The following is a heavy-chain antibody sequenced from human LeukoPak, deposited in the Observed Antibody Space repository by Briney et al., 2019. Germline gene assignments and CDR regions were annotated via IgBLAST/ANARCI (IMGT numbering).Heavy chain of an antibody. CDR2: IYYSGST. D-gene: IGHD6-13*01. CDR1: GGSISSSSYY. V-gene: IGHV4-39*01. CDR3: VRRGRSWDYFDS. J-gene: IGHJ4*02. Sequence: SETLSLTCTVSGGSISSSSYYWGWIRQSPGKELEWIGHIYYSGSTYYSPSLKSRVTISVDTSKNQFSLTLNSVTAADTAIYYCVRRGRSWDYFDSWGQGTLVTVSS.